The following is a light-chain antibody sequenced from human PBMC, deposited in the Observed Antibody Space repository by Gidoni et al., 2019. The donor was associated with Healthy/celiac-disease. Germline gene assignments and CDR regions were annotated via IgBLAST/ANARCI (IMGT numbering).Light chain of an antibody. CDR1: QSVSSN. CDR2: GAS. J-gene: IGKJ2*01. Sequence: LLPHSPATLSVSPGESATLSCRASQSVSSNLAWYQQKPGQAPRLLIYGASTRATGIPDRFSGSGSGTEFTLTISSLQSEDFAVYYCQQYNNWPYTFGQGTKLEI. V-gene: IGKV3-15*01. CDR3: QQYNNWPYT.